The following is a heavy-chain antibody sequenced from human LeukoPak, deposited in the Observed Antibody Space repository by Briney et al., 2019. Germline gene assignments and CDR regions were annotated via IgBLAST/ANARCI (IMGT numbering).Heavy chain of an antibody. CDR1: EYTFTGHC. Sequence: ASVKVSCKASEYTFTGHCMHGVRQAPGQGLEWMGWINPNSGGRDYAQKFQGRVTLTRDTSISTAYMELSRLRSDDTAVYYCARGDYYDSSGYPDYWGQGTLVTVSS. V-gene: IGHV1-2*02. J-gene: IGHJ4*02. D-gene: IGHD3-22*01. CDR3: ARGDYYDSSGYPDY. CDR2: INPNSGGR.